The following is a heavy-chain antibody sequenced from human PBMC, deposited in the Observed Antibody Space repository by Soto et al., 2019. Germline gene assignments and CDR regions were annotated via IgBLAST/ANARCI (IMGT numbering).Heavy chain of an antibody. D-gene: IGHD2-15*01. CDR1: GFTVSSNY. V-gene: IGHV3-66*01. Sequence: ESGGGLVQPGGSLRLSCAASGFTVSSNYMSWVRQAPGKGLEWVSVIYSGGSTYYADSVKGRFTISRDNSKNTLYLQMNSLRAEDTAVYYCARDLHCSGGSCYSLGWFDPWGQGTLVTVSS. CDR2: IYSGGST. CDR3: ARDLHCSGGSCYSLGWFDP. J-gene: IGHJ5*02.